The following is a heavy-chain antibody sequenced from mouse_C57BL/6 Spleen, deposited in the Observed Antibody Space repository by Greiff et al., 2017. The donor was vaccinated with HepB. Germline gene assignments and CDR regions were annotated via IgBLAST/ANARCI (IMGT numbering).Heavy chain of an antibody. CDR2: IWSGGST. V-gene: IGHV2-2*01. D-gene: IGHD2-3*01. J-gene: IGHJ4*01. Sequence: VQLQQSGPGLVQPSQSLSITCTVSGFSLTSYGVHWVRQSPGKGLEWLGVIWSGGSTVYNAAFISRLSISKDNSKSQVFFKMNSLQADDTAIYYCARWGYCVGDYAMDYWGQGTSVTVSS. CDR3: ARWGYCVGDYAMDY. CDR1: GFSLTSYG.